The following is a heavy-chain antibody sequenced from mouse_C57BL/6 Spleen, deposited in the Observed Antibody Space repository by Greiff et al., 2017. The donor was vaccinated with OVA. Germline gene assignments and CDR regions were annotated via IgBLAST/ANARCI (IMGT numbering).Heavy chain of an antibody. D-gene: IGHD1-1*01. Sequence: VQLQQSGPGLVQPSQSLSITCTVSGFSLTSYGVHWVRQSPGKGLEWLGVIWSGGSTDYNAAFISRLSISKDNSKSQVFFNMNSLQADDTAIYYCARRGYGSSYGSAMDYWGQGTSVTVSS. CDR1: GFSLTSYG. CDR3: ARRGYGSSYGSAMDY. CDR2: IWSGGST. V-gene: IGHV2-2*01. J-gene: IGHJ4*01.